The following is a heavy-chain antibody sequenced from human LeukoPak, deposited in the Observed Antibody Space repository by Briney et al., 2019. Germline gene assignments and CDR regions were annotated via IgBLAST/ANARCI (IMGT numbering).Heavy chain of an antibody. CDR2: TSGSGGTT. Sequence: GGYLSLSCAASGFTFSSYGMTWDGQAPGKGLEWVSVTSGSGGTTYYADSVRGRFTIYRDNSKNTLYPQMNSLRGEDTAVYYCAKVGCGSTSGPLSDWGQGTLVTVSS. J-gene: IGHJ4*02. CDR3: AKVGCGSTSGPLSD. CDR1: GFTFSSYG. V-gene: IGHV3-23*01. D-gene: IGHD2-2*01.